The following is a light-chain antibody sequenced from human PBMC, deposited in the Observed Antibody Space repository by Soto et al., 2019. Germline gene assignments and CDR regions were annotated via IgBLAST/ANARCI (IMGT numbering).Light chain of an antibody. V-gene: IGKV3-15*01. J-gene: IGKJ1*01. Sequence: EIVMTQSPATLSVSPGERATLSCRASQSVSRNLAWYQQKPGQAPRLLIYGASTMATGIPARFSGSGSGTEFTLTISSLQSEDFAVYYCQQYNNRPPKTFGQGTKVEIK. CDR2: GAS. CDR1: QSVSRN. CDR3: QQYNNRPPKT.